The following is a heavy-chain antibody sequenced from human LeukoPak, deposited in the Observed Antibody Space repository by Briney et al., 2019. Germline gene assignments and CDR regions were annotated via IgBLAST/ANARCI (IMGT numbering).Heavy chain of an antibody. Sequence: PSETLSLMCTVSGGSLSSYYRSWIRQPAGKGLEWIGRIYSSGSTNYNPSLRSRVTMSVDTSKSQFSLRLNSVTAADTAVYYCAREGRTGDYEGYWGQGILVTVSS. V-gene: IGHV4-4*07. CDR3: AREGRTGDYEGY. CDR1: GGSLSSYY. CDR2: IYSSGST. D-gene: IGHD4-17*01. J-gene: IGHJ4*02.